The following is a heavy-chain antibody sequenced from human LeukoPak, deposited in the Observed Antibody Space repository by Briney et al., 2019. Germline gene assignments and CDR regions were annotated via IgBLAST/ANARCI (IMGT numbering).Heavy chain of an antibody. CDR2: ISGSGGVT. CDR3: AKDEKYSSGWYVDY. V-gene: IGHV3-23*01. D-gene: IGHD6-19*01. J-gene: IGHJ4*02. CDR1: GLTFSNYA. Sequence: PGGSLRLSCAVTGLTFSNYAMSWVRQAPGKGPEWVSDISGSGGVTHYADSVKGRFSISRDNSKNTLYLQMNSLRAEDTAVYYCAKDEKYSSGWYVDYWGQGTLVTVSS.